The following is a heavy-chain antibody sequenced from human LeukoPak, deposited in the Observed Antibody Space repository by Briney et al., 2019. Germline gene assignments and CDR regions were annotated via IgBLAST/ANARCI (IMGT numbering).Heavy chain of an antibody. CDR1: GFTVSNNY. CDR3: AREGDGYNFGSDY. Sequence: GGSLRLSCAASGFTVSNNYMSWVRQAPGKGLEWVSILYTGGTTYYADSVKSRFTISRDNYKKTLYLEMNSLRGEDTAVYYYAREGDGYNFGSDYWGQGTLVTVSS. J-gene: IGHJ4*02. D-gene: IGHD5-24*01. CDR2: LYTGGTT. V-gene: IGHV3-66*01.